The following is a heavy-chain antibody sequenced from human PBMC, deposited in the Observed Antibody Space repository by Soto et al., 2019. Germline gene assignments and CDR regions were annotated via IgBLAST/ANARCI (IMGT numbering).Heavy chain of an antibody. CDR3: ARGGPGSSWPYYYYYGMDV. V-gene: IGHV4-34*01. J-gene: IGHJ6*02. CDR2: INHSGST. CDR1: GGSFSGYY. D-gene: IGHD6-13*01. Sequence: SETLSLTCAVYGGSFSGYYWSWIRQPPGKGLEWIGEINHSGSTNYNPSLKSRVTISVDTSKNQFSLKLSSVTAADTAVYYCARGGPGSSWPYYYYYGMDVWGRGTTVTVSS.